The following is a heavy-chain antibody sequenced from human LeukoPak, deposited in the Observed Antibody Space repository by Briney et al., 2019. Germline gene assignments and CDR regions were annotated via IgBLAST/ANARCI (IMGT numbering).Heavy chain of an antibody. D-gene: IGHD3-16*02. CDR3: AREGGGSNRCLD. J-gene: IGHJ1*01. Sequence: SETLSLTCTVSGGSISGYFWSWIRQPAGKGLEWIGRIYATGTTNYNPSLKSRVTMSVDTSKNQFSLNLTSVTAADTAVYYCAREGGGSNRCLDWGQGTLVTVSS. CDR2: IYATGTT. V-gene: IGHV4-4*07. CDR1: GGSISGYF.